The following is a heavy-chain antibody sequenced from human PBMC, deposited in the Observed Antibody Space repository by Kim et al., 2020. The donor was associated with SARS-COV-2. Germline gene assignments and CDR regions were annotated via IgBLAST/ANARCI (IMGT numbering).Heavy chain of an antibody. V-gene: IGHV7-4-1*02. CDR2: INTNTGKP. CDR3: ARESPYGSGTMDWYFDL. Sequence: ASVKVSCKASGYRFTKSAMNWVQQAPGQGLEWMGWINTNTGKPMYAQGFTGRFVFSLDTSVRTAYLEIRSLKAEDTAVYFCARESPYGSGTMDWYFDLWGRGTMVTVSS. J-gene: IGHJ2*01. D-gene: IGHD3-10*01. CDR1: GYRFTKSA.